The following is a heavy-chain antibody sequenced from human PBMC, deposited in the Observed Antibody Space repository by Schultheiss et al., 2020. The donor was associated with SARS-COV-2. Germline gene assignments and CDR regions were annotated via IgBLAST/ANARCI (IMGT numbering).Heavy chain of an antibody. J-gene: IGHJ5*02. CDR3: ARGGVTMIVVVISWFDP. D-gene: IGHD3-22*01. V-gene: IGHV3-30*01. Sequence: GSLRLSCAASGFTFSSYAMHWVRQAPGKGLEWVAVISYDGSNKYYADSVKGRFTISRDNSKNTLYLQMNSLRAEDTAVYYCARGGVTMIVVVISWFDPWGQGTLVTVSS. CDR1: GFTFSSYA. CDR2: ISYDGSNK.